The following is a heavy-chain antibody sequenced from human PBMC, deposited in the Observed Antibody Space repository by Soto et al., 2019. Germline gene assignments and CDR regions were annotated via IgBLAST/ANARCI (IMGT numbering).Heavy chain of an antibody. CDR2: MSHSGGT. J-gene: IGHJ3*02. V-gene: IGHV4-34*01. CDR3: ARVERGTATTVVDAFDI. CDR1: GGFVTSGSYY. D-gene: IGHD1-1*01. Sequence: QVQLQQWGAGLLKPSETLSLTCAVYGGFVTSGSYYWGWIRQPPGKGLEWIGEMSHSGGTHFNPSLKNRATISVNTSKNQFSLKRSSVTAADTALYYCARVERGTATTVVDAFDIWGPGTMVTVSS.